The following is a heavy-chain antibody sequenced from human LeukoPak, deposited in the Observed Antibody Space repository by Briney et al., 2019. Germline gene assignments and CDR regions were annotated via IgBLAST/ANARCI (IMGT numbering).Heavy chain of an antibody. J-gene: IGHJ4*02. D-gene: IGHD6-13*01. V-gene: IGHV5-10-1*01. CDR2: IDPSDSYT. Sequence: PGESLKISCKGSGYIFTSYWISWVRQMPGKGLEWMGRIDPSDSYTNYSPSFQGHVTISADKSISTAYLQWSSLKASDTAIYYCAQQDRIAAAFDYWGQGTLVTVSS. CDR3: AQQDRIAAAFDY. CDR1: GYIFTSYW.